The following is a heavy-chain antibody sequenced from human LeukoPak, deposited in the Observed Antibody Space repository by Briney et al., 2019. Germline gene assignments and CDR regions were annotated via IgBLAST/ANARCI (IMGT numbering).Heavy chain of an antibody. D-gene: IGHD6-19*01. CDR3: ARNLNSPIAVAGSDY. J-gene: IGHJ4*02. CDR2: ITPSSTYI. V-gene: IGHV3-21*01. Sequence: GGSLRFSCAASGFTFSNSDMEWVRQAPGKGLEWVSSITPSSTYIYYAESMRGRFTVSRDNAKNSLYLQMNSLTAEDTAVYYCARNLNSPIAVAGSDYWGQGTLVTVSS. CDR1: GFTFSNSD.